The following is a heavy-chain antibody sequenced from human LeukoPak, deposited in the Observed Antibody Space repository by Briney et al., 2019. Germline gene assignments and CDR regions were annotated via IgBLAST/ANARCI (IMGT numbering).Heavy chain of an antibody. CDR2: ISSHGSSI. V-gene: IGHV3-11*01. CDR3: ARTGQYCSGGTCYSGQFDF. D-gene: IGHD2-15*01. CDR1: GFSFSDYY. Sequence: GGSLRLSCAASGFSFSDYYVTYISSHGSSIHYADSVKGRFTISRDNANNSLFLQMNSLRAEDTAVYYCARTGQYCSGGTCYSGQFDFWGQGTLVTVSS. J-gene: IGHJ4*02.